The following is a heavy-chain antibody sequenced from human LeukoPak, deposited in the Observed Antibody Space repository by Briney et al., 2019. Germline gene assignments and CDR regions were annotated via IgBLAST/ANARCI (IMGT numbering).Heavy chain of an antibody. Sequence: SETLSLTCTVSGGSISSSSYYWGWIRQPPGKGLEWIGSIYYSGSTNYNPSLKSRVTISVDTSKNQFSLKLSSVTAADTAVYYCARGHGSTIFGVVKSRYYFDYWGQGTLVTVSS. CDR1: GGSISSSSYY. CDR2: IYYSGST. D-gene: IGHD3-3*01. CDR3: ARGHGSTIFGVVKSRYYFDY. V-gene: IGHV4-39*07. J-gene: IGHJ4*02.